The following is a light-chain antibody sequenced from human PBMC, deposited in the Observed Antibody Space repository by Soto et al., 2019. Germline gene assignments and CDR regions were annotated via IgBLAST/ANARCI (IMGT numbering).Light chain of an antibody. CDR1: SSDVGGYND. CDR3: SSYEGSNNPVV. J-gene: IGLJ2*01. Sequence: QAALTQPPSACGSPGQSVTISCTGTSSDVGGYNDVCWYQQHPGKAPKLMIYEDNKRPSGVPDRFSGSKSGTTASLPVSGLQAEDEAAYYCSSYEGSNNPVVFGGGTKVTVL. V-gene: IGLV2-8*01. CDR2: EDN.